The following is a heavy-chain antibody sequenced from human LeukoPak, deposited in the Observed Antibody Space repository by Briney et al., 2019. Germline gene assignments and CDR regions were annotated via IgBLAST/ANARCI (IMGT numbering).Heavy chain of an antibody. CDR2: IYYSGST. V-gene: IGHV4-39*07. CDR1: GGSISSSSYY. J-gene: IGHJ4*02. D-gene: IGHD6-19*01. Sequence: SETLSLTCTVSGGSISSSSYYWGWIRQPPGKGLEWIGSIYYSGSTYYNPSLKSRVTISVDTSKNQFSLKLSSVTAADTAVYYCARVRGTHYSSGQHFDYWGQGTLVTVSS. CDR3: ARVRGTHYSSGQHFDY.